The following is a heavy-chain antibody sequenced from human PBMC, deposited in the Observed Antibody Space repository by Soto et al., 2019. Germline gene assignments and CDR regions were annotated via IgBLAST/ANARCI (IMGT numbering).Heavy chain of an antibody. V-gene: IGHV3-72*01. CDR2: TRNKANSYTT. J-gene: IGHJ4*02. D-gene: IGHD6-19*01. CDR3: TRYSYSSGWYRDY. Sequence: EVQLVESGGGLVQPGVSLRLSCAASGFTLSDHYMDWVRQAPGKGLEWVGRTRNKANSYTTEYAASVKGRFTISRDDSENSLYLHMNSLKTEDTAVYYCTRYSYSSGWYRDYWGQGTLVTVSS. CDR1: GFTLSDHY.